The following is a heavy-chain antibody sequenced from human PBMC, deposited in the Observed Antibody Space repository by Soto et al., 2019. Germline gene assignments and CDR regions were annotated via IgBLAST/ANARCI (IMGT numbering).Heavy chain of an antibody. D-gene: IGHD4-17*01. CDR3: ARYDFGTFDY. J-gene: IGHJ4*02. CDR1: GDSISSSFW. Sequence: SETLSLTCAVSGDSISSSFWWSWVRQPPGKGLEWIGEIYHTESTVYNPSLKSRVTISVDKSKNQFSLNLDSVAAADTAVYYCARYDFGTFDYWGRGILVTVSS. V-gene: IGHV4-4*02. CDR2: IYHTEST.